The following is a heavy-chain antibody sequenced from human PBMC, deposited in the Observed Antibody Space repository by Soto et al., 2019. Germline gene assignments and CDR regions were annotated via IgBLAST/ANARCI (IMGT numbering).Heavy chain of an antibody. Sequence: SETLSLTCSISGGSISRYYWSWIRQPPGKGLEWIGYIDYSGSTNYNPSLKSRVTISVDTSKNQFSLKLSSVTAADTAVHYCARDSKRGYSGYDKLDYWGQGTLVTVSS. CDR1: GGSISRYY. CDR2: IDYSGST. V-gene: IGHV4-59*01. J-gene: IGHJ4*02. D-gene: IGHD5-12*01. CDR3: ARDSKRGYSGYDKLDY.